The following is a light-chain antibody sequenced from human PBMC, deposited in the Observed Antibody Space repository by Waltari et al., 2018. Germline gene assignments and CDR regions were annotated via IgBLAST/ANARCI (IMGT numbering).Light chain of an antibody. CDR2: EAT. V-gene: IGLV2-23*01. CDR3: CSYTDTHVV. CDR1: SSDVGSNIL. J-gene: IGLJ2*01. Sequence: QSALTQPASVSGFPGQPITISCTGTSSDVGSNILASWYQHHPGQAPKLIIYEATKRTSEVSNRFSGSKSGNTASLTISGLQAEDEGDYYCCSYTDTHVVFGGGTKLTVL.